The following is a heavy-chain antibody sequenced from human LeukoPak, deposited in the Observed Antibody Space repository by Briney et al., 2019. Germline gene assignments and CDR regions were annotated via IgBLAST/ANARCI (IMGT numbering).Heavy chain of an antibody. Sequence: SQTLSLTCAIAGDSVSSKNPAWNWIRQSPSRGLEWLGRTYYRSKWYFDYAVYVEGRITIKQDTSKNQFSLQLNSVTPEDTAVYYCARSMSNGGFRLDYWGQGSLVTVSS. CDR2: TYYRSKWYF. CDR1: GDSVSSKNPA. J-gene: IGHJ4*02. D-gene: IGHD4-11*01. V-gene: IGHV6-1*01. CDR3: ARSMSNGGFRLDY.